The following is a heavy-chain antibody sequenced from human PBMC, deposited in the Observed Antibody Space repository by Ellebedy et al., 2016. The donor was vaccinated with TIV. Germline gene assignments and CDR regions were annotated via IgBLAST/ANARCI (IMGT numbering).Heavy chain of an antibody. CDR3: ARDPSSSSWFPVYYYYMDV. D-gene: IGHD6-13*01. J-gene: IGHJ6*03. CDR1: GFTFSSYW. CDR2: IKQDGSEK. Sequence: GESLKISXAASGFTFSSYWMSWVRQAPGKGLEWVANIKQDGSEKYYVDSVKGRFTISRDNAKNSLYLQMNSLRAEDTAVYYCARDPSSSSWFPVYYYYMDVWGKGTTVTVSS. V-gene: IGHV3-7*01.